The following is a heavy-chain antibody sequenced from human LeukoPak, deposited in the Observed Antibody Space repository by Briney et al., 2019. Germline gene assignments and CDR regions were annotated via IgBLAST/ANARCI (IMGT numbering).Heavy chain of an antibody. CDR1: GFTFSSYG. J-gene: IGHJ4*02. CDR3: ASDLWFGESDY. CDR2: IWYDGSNK. D-gene: IGHD3-10*01. Sequence: PGRSLRLSCAASGFTFSSYGMHWVRQAPGKGLEWVAVIWYDGSNKYYADSVKGRFTISRDNSKNTLYLQMNSLRAEDTAVYYCASDLWFGESDYWGQGTLVTVSS. V-gene: IGHV3-33*01.